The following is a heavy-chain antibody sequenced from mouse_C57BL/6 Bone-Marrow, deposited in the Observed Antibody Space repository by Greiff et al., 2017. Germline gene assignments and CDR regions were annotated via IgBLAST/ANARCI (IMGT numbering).Heavy chain of an antibody. CDR1: GSTFTSYW. Sequence: QVQLQQPGAALVMPGASVKLSCKASGSTFTSYWLHWVKQRHGQGLEWIGVIDPSDSYTHYNQKFKGKSTLTVDKSSSSADMQLSSLTSWDAAVYYCAAYDYDAYWGQGTLVTGSA. CDR2: IDPSDSYT. CDR3: AAYDYDAY. V-gene: IGHV1-69*01. J-gene: IGHJ3*01. D-gene: IGHD2-4*01.